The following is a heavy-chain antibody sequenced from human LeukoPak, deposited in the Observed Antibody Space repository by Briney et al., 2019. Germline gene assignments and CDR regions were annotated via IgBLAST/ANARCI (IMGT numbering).Heavy chain of an antibody. CDR1: GGTFSSYA. V-gene: IGHV1-69*13. J-gene: IGHJ4*02. CDR3: ARGSSGYYDSSGYYYDDY. D-gene: IGHD3-22*01. CDR2: IIPIFGTA. Sequence: SVKVSCKASGGTFSSYAISWVRQAPGQGPEWMGGIIPIFGTANYAQKFQGRVTITADESTSTAYMELSSLRSEDTAVYYCARGSSGYYDSSGYYYDDYWGQGTLVTVSS.